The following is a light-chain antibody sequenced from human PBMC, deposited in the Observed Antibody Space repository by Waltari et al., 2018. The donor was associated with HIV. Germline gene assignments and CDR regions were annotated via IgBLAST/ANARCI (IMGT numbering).Light chain of an antibody. J-gene: IGLJ2*01. CDR3: GSWDSSLSSVV. V-gene: IGLV1-51*01. Sequence: QSVLTQPPSVSAAPGQKVTFSCSGSNPTIVNNYLSCYQQPPGTAPKLLIDDNNKRPSGIPDRFSGSKSGTSATLGITGLQTGDEADYYCGSWDSSLSSVVFGGGTKLTVL. CDR2: DNN. CDR1: NPTIVNNY.